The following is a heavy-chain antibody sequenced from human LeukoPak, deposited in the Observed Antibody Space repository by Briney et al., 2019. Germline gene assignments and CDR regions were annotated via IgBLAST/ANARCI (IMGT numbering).Heavy chain of an antibody. D-gene: IGHD6-13*01. CDR3: ARDAPQVPAAGVLAS. CDR2: MYSRGDT. Sequence: GGSLRLSCAASGFTVSDNYMSWVRQAPGKGLEWVSVMYSRGDTYYANSVKGRFTFSRDISKNTLHLQMNGLRTEDTAMYYCARDAPQVPAAGVLASWGQGTLVIVSS. V-gene: IGHV3-53*01. CDR1: GFTVSDNY. J-gene: IGHJ5*02.